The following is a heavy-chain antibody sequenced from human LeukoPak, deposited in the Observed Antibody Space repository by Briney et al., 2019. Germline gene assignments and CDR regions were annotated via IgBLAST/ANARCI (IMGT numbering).Heavy chain of an antibody. J-gene: IGHJ4*02. CDR1: GFTFSSYW. CDR2: INSDESIT. Sequence: GSLRLSCAASGFTFSSYWMHWVRQAPGKGLVWVSRINSDESITTYADSVKGRFTISRDNAKNTLYLQMNSLRAEDTAVYYCARGLVPGFLDYWGQGTPVTVSS. CDR3: ARGLVPGFLDY. D-gene: IGHD4-11*01. V-gene: IGHV3-74*01.